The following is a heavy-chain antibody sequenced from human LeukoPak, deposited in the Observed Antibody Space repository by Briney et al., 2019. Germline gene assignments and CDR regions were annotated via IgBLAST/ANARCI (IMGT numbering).Heavy chain of an antibody. J-gene: IGHJ5*02. CDR2: IRYDGSNK. D-gene: IGHD1-14*01. CDR3: AKDTTPPKAGFDP. V-gene: IGHV3-30*02. Sequence: GRSLRLSCAASGFTFSTYTLSWVSQAPGKGLEWVAFIRYDGSNKYYADSVKGRFTISRDNSKNTLHLQMNSLRAEDTAVYYCAKDTTPPKAGFDPWGQGTLVTVSS. CDR1: GFTFSTYT.